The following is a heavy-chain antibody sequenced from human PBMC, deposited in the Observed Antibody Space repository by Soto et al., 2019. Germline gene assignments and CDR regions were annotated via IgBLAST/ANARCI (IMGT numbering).Heavy chain of an antibody. CDR2: ISYDGSNK. J-gene: IGHJ4*02. CDR3: AKNPNSQGFDY. D-gene: IGHD2-21*01. CDR1: GFTFSSYG. Sequence: GGSLRLSCAASGFTFSSYGMHWVRQAPGKGLEWVAVISYDGSNKYYADSVKGRFTISRDNSKNTLYLQMNSLRAEDTAVYYCAKNPNSQGFDYWGQGTPVTVSS. V-gene: IGHV3-30*18.